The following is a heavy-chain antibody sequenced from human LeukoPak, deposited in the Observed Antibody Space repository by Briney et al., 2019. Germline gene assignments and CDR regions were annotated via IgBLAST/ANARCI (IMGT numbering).Heavy chain of an antibody. J-gene: IGHJ4*02. CDR3: ASISFGVFDY. CDR2: INPNSGGT. Sequence: ASVKVSCKASGYTFTSYDINWVRQATGQGLEWMGWINPNSGGTNYAQKFQGRVTMTRDTSISTAYMELSRLRSDDTAVYYCASISFGVFDYWGQGTLVTVSS. D-gene: IGHD2-8*01. V-gene: IGHV1-2*02. CDR1: GYTFTSYD.